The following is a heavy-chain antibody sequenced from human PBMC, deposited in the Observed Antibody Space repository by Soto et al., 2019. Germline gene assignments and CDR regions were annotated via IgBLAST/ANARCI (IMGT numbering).Heavy chain of an antibody. V-gene: IGHV3-23*01. D-gene: IGHD2-2*01. J-gene: IGHJ5*02. Sequence: PGGSLRLSCAASGFTFSSYAMSWVRQAPGKGLEWVSAISGSGGSTYYADSVKGRFTISRDNSKSTLYLQMNSLRTEDMAVYYCARDPYYAQWGFDPWGQGTLVTVSS. CDR3: ARDPYYAQWGFDP. CDR1: GFTFSSYA. CDR2: ISGSGGST.